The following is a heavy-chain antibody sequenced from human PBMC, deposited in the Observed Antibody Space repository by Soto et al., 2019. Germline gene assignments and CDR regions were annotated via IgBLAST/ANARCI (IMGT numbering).Heavy chain of an antibody. CDR2: ILSVSDGERT. V-gene: IGHV3-15*02. CDR3: NTYDYIRGSDRYRWAY. J-gene: IGHJ4*02. D-gene: IGHD3-16*02. CDR1: GITLSNSG. Sequence: DVQLVESGGALVKPGGSLRLSCAASGITLSNSGMSGVRQAPGGGLEWVARILSVSDGERTDYAAPVRGRFSISRDDSKNTLHLEMNTLKTEDTGVYYCNTYDYIRGSDRYRWAYWGQGTPVTVSS.